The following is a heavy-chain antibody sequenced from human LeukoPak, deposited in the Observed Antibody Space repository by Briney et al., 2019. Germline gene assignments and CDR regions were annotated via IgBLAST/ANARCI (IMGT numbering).Heavy chain of an antibody. J-gene: IGHJ4*02. Sequence: GGSLRLSCAASGFTFSTYSMNWVRQAPGKGLEWVSYISSSSSPIYYADSGKGRFTISTDNAKNSLYLQMNSLRDEDTAVYYCAREWFYDSSGYSVYWGQGTLVTVSS. CDR2: ISSSSSPI. CDR3: AREWFYDSSGYSVY. CDR1: GFTFSTYS. V-gene: IGHV3-48*02. D-gene: IGHD3-22*01.